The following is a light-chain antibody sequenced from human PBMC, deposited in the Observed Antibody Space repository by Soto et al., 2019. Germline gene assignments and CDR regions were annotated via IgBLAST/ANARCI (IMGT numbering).Light chain of an antibody. J-gene: IGKJ3*01. CDR2: DAS. Sequence: DIQMTQSPSSLSASVGDRVTITCQASQDISNFLNWYQHKSGKSPKLLINDASNLETGVPSRFSGSGSSTYFTFTINGLQPEDVATYYCQQYDSFPLSFGPGTKVELK. V-gene: IGKV1-33*01. CDR3: QQYDSFPLS. CDR1: QDISNF.